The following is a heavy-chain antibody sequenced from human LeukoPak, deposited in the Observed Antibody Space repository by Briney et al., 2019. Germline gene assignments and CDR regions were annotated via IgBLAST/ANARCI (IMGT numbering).Heavy chain of an antibody. CDR1: GFTFSSYS. J-gene: IGHJ4*02. V-gene: IGHV3-21*01. Sequence: GGSLRLSCAASGFTFSSYSMNWVRQAPGKGLEWVSSISSSSSYIYYADSVKGRFTISRDNAKDSLYLQMNSLRAEDTAVYYCARDFSQSGYEAYWGQGTLVTVSS. D-gene: IGHD5-12*01. CDR2: ISSSSSYI. CDR3: ARDFSQSGYEAY.